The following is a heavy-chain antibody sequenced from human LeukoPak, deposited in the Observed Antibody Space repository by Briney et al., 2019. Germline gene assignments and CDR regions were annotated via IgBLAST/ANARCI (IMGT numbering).Heavy chain of an antibody. CDR1: GYTFTGYY. CDR3: ARGTLEWELLGGIGY. J-gene: IGHJ4*02. D-gene: IGHD1-26*01. V-gene: IGHV1-2*02. CDR2: INPNSGGT. Sequence: ASVKVSFKASGYTFTGYYMHWVRQAPGQGLEWMGWINPNSGGTNYAQKFQGRVTMTRDTSISTAYMELSRLRSDDTAVYYCARGTLEWELLGGIGYWGQGTLVTVSS.